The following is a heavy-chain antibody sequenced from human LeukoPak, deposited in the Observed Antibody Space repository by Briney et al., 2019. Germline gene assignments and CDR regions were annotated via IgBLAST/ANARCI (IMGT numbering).Heavy chain of an antibody. D-gene: IGHD5-12*01. V-gene: IGHV3-7*01. CDR1: GFTFSNYW. CDR2: IKEDGTVK. J-gene: IGHJ6*02. Sequence: SGGSLRLSCVASGFTFSNYWMTWVRQAPGKGLEWVANIKEDGTVKNYVDSVKGRFTISRDNTKNSQYLQMNNLRAEDTAVYYCARDQIIVATILDYYYGMDVWGQGTTVTVSS. CDR3: ARDQIIVATILDYYYGMDV.